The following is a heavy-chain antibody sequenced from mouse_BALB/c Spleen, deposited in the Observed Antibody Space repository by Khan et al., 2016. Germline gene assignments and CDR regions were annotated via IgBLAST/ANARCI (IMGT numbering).Heavy chain of an antibody. CDR2: INPNNGGT. V-gene: IGHV1-18*01. J-gene: IGHJ3*01. CDR1: GYTFTDYN. D-gene: IGHD1-1*01. CDR3: ARRGGYDYDSSPWFAY. Sequence: VRLQQSGPELVKPGASVKIPCKASGYTFTDYNMDWVKQSHGKSLEWIGDINPNNGGTIYNQKFKGKATLTVDKSSSTAYMELRSLTSEDTAVYYCARRGGYDYDSSPWFAYWGQGTLVTVSA.